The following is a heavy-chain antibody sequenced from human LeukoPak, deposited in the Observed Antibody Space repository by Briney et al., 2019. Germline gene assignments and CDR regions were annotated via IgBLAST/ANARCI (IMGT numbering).Heavy chain of an antibody. CDR2: ISGSGGST. Sequence: GGSLRLSCAASGFTFGTYAMSWVRQAPGKGLEWISAISGSGGSTYYADSVKGRFTISRDNSKNALYLQMNSLRAEDTAVYYCAKIPYSSGWVQNWFDPWGQGTLVTVSS. D-gene: IGHD6-19*01. CDR3: AKIPYSSGWVQNWFDP. V-gene: IGHV3-23*01. J-gene: IGHJ5*02. CDR1: GFTFGTYA.